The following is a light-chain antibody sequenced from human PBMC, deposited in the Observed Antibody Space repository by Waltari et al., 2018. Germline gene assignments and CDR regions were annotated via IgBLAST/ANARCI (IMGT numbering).Light chain of an antibody. Sequence: QSALTQPASVSGSPGQSITISCTGTSSDFGSYNLVSWYQQHPDKAPKLMIYEGTKGPSGVSNRFSGSKSGNTASLTISGLQAEDEADYYCCSYAGSSWVFGGGTKLTVL. J-gene: IGLJ3*02. CDR2: EGT. V-gene: IGLV2-23*01. CDR1: SSDFGSYNL. CDR3: CSYAGSSWV.